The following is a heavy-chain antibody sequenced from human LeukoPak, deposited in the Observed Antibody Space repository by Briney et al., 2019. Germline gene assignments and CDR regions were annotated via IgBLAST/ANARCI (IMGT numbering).Heavy chain of an antibody. D-gene: IGHD3-10*01. CDR3: ARTYYYGSGGYNWFDP. J-gene: IGHJ5*02. CDR2: IYTSGST. CDR1: GGSISSYY. V-gene: IGHV4-4*07. Sequence: SETLSLTCTVSGGSISSYYWSWIRQPAGKGLEWIGRIYTSGSTNYNPSLKSRVTMSVDTSKNQFSLKPSSVTAADTAVYYCARTYYYGSGGYNWFDPWGQGTLVTVSS.